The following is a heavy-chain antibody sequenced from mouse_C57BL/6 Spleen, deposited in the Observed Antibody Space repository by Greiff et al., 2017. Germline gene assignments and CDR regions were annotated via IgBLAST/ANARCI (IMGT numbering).Heavy chain of an antibody. V-gene: IGHV5-17*01. D-gene: IGHD1-1*01. Sequence: EVKLQESGGGLVKPGGSLTLSCAASGFTFSDYGMHWVRQAPEKGLEWVAYISSGSSTIYYADTVKGRFTISRDNAKNTLFLQMTSLRSEDTAMYYCARRDNGSSYYFDYWGQGTTLTVSS. CDR3: ARRDNGSSYYFDY. CDR1: GFTFSDYG. J-gene: IGHJ2*01. CDR2: ISSGSSTI.